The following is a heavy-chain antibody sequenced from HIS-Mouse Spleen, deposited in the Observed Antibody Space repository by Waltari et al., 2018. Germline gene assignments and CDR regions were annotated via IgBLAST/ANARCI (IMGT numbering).Heavy chain of an antibody. CDR3: ARGETGTTPSAFDI. J-gene: IGHJ3*02. V-gene: IGHV1-2*02. Sequence: QVQLVQSGAEVKKPGASVKVSCKASGYTFTGYYMHWVRQAPGQGLAWMGWIHPDSGGTNHAQKLQGRVTMTRDTSISTAYMELSRLRSDDTAVYYCARGETGTTPSAFDIWGQGTMVTVSS. CDR2: IHPDSGGT. CDR1: GYTFTGYY. D-gene: IGHD1-7*01.